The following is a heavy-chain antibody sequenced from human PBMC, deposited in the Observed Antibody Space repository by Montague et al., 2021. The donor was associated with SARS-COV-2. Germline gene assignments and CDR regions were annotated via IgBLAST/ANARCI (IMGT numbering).Heavy chain of an antibody. J-gene: IGHJ3*02. Sequence: CAISGDSVSSKSFTWDWIRQSPSRGLEWLGRTYYRSKRDSDNAESVKXXRVITPDTSKNQVSLQLNSVIPEDTAVYFCASSGITLTGLDAFDIWGQGTMVTVSS. V-gene: IGHV6-1*01. D-gene: IGHD3-9*01. CDR3: ASSGITLTGLDAFDI. CDR1: GDSVSSKSFT. CDR2: TYYRSKRDS.